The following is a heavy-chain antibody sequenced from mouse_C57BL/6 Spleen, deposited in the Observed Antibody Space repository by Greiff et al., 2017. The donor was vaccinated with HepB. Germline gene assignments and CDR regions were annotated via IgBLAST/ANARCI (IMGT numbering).Heavy chain of an antibody. V-gene: IGHV1-5*01. CDR2: IYPGNSDT. CDR1: GYTFTSYW. CDR3: TRSSAYYAMAY. J-gene: IGHJ4*01. Sequence: EVQLQQSGTVLARPGASVKMSCKTSGYTFTSYWMHWVKQRPGQGLEWIGAIYPGNSDTSYNQKFKGKVKLTAVTSANTAYLELSSLTNEDSAVYYCTRSSAYYAMAYWGQGTSVTVSS.